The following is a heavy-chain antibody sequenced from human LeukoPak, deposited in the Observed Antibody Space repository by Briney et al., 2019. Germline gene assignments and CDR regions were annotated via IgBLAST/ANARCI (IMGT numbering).Heavy chain of an antibody. V-gene: IGHV4-34*01. CDR2: ISHSGTT. J-gene: IGHJ5*02. CDR1: GGSFSGHF. Sequence: SETLSLTCAVSGGSFSGHFWSWIRQTPGEGLEWIGEISHSGTTKYNPSLKSRVTISADTSKNQFSLKLTSVIAADTGVYYCAKNNWFDPWGQGTLVTVSS. CDR3: AKNNWFDP.